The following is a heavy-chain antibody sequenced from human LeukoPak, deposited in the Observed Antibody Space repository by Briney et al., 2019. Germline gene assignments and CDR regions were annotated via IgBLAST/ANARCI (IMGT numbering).Heavy chain of an antibody. Sequence: SETLSLTCTISGGSVSDYYWSWIRQSPGKGLEWIGYIYYTGSTTYNPSLKSRVTISADTSKNQFSLKLSSVTAADTAVYYCARSQILVIRQYYYYYYMDVWGKGTTVTVSS. CDR2: IYYTGST. V-gene: IGHV4-59*02. CDR1: GGSVSDYY. J-gene: IGHJ6*03. CDR3: ARSQILVIRQYYYYYYMDV. D-gene: IGHD3-9*01.